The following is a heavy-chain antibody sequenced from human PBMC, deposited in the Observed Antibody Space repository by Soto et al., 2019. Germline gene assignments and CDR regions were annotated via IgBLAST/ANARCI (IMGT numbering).Heavy chain of an antibody. J-gene: IGHJ6*02. Sequence: QVQLGQSGAEVKTPGASVKVSCEASEYTFIGFHLHWVRQAPGQGLEWMGWINPKSGDTKYAQKFQGRVTPTSDTSISTGYLELSMLESNATAVYSYAKGLWTVGHWTSGSCYDGMDVWGQATTGTAAS. D-gene: IGHD1-26*01. CDR2: INPKSGDT. V-gene: IGHV1-2*02. CDR1: EYTFIGFH. CDR3: AKGLWTVGHWTSGSCYDGMDV.